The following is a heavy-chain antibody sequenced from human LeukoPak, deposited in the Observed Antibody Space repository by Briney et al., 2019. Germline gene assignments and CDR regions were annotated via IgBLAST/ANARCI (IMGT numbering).Heavy chain of an antibody. CDR3: ARDRDHVQDV. CDR2: IKTDGSGT. J-gene: IGHJ6*02. V-gene: IGHV3-74*01. D-gene: IGHD1-1*01. Sequence: GGSLRLSCVASGFSFNIYWMHWVRQAPGKGLVWVSHIKTDGSGTSYADSVKGRFTISRDDAKNTLYLQMNSLRAEDTGLYYCARDRDHVQDVWGQGTTVTVSS. CDR1: GFSFNIYW.